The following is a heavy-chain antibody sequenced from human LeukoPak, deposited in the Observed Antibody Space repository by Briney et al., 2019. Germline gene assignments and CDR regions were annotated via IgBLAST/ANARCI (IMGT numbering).Heavy chain of an antibody. CDR2: ISAGNGNT. J-gene: IGHJ4*02. D-gene: IGHD3-22*01. CDR1: GYTFTSYA. CDR3: ARYYYDSSGYQIDY. Sequence: GASVKVSCKASGYTFTSYAMHWVRQAPGQRLEWMGWISAGNGNTKYSQKFQGRVTITRDTSASTAYMELSSLRSEDTAVYYCARYYYDSSGYQIDYWGQGTLVTVSS. V-gene: IGHV1-3*01.